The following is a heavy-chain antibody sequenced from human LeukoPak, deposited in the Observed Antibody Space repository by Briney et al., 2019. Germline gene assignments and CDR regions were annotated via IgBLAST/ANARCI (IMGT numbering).Heavy chain of an antibody. CDR3: ARSHSGSWHEKYHFDS. D-gene: IGHD6-13*01. CDR1: GFTFSSYG. CDR2: IWFDGSDK. Sequence: GGSLRLSCVASGFTFSSYGMHWVRQAPGKGLEWVAVIWFDGSDKYYAESVKGRFTISRDNSRNTLYLQMNSLRAEDTAVYYCARSHSGSWHEKYHFDSWGQGTLVTVSS. V-gene: IGHV3-33*01. J-gene: IGHJ4*02.